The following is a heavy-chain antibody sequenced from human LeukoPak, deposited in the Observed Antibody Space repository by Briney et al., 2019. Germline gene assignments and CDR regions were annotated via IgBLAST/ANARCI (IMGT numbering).Heavy chain of an antibody. J-gene: IGHJ4*02. D-gene: IGHD1-26*01. CDR3: ARERGSYYADY. CDR1: KFTFTNYW. Sequence: GGSLRLSCAASKFTFTNYWMSWVRQAPGKGLEWVANIKQDGSERYYMDSVKGRLTISRDNAKNSLYLQMNSLRAEDTAVYYCARERGSYYADYWGQGTLVTVSS. CDR2: IKQDGSER. V-gene: IGHV3-7*03.